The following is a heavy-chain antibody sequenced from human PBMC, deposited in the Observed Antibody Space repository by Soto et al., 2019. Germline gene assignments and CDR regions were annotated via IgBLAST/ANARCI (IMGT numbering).Heavy chain of an antibody. CDR1: GGSVSSGSYY. CDR3: ARIGYSYGYSHYYGMDV. V-gene: IGHV4-61*01. Sequence: PSETLSLTCTVSGGSVSSGSYYWSWIRQPPGKGLEWIGYIYYSGSTNYNPSLKSRVTISVDTSKNQFSLKLSSVTAADTAVYYCARIGYSYGYSHYYGMDVWGQGTTVTVSS. D-gene: IGHD5-18*01. J-gene: IGHJ6*02. CDR2: IYYSGST.